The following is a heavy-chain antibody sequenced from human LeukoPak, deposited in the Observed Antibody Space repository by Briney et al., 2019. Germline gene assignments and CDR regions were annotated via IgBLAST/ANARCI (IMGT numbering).Heavy chain of an antibody. V-gene: IGHV4-4*07. J-gene: IGHJ5*02. D-gene: IGHD3-9*01. CDR3: ARGNSYYDILTGYSHNWFDP. CDR1: GGSISSYY. Sequence: SETLSLTCTVSGGSISSYYWSWIRQPAGKGLEWIGRIYTSGSTNYNPSLKSRVTMSVDTSKNQFSLKLSSVTAADTAVYYCARGNSYYDILTGYSHNWFDPWGQGTLVTVSS. CDR2: IYTSGST.